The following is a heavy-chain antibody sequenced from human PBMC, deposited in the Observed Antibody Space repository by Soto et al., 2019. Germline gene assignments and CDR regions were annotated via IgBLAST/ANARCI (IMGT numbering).Heavy chain of an antibody. Sequence: ASVKVSCKVSGYTLTESSMHWVRQAPGKGLEWMGGFDPGDGETIYAQKFQGRVTMTEDTSTHTAYMELSSLKSEDTAVYYCATDPGYSYGYYYYGMDVWGQGTTVTVSS. V-gene: IGHV1-24*01. CDR1: GYTLTESS. J-gene: IGHJ6*02. CDR3: ATDPGYSYGYYYYGMDV. CDR2: FDPGDGET. D-gene: IGHD5-18*01.